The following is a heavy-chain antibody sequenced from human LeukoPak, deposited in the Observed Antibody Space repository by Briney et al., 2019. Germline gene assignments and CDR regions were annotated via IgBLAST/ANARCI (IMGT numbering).Heavy chain of an antibody. CDR3: ARQVVIIPSSRGGPWFDP. CDR2: VYYSGST. CDR1: GASVKSDY. V-gene: IGHV4-59*08. J-gene: IGHJ5*01. Sequence: SETLSLTCSVSGASVKSDYWSWIRQSPGKGLEWIANVYYSGSTNYNPSLKSRVTISVDASKNQISLKLSSVTAADTAVYYCARQVVIIPSSRGGPWFDPWGQGTLVAVSS. D-gene: IGHD2/OR15-2a*01.